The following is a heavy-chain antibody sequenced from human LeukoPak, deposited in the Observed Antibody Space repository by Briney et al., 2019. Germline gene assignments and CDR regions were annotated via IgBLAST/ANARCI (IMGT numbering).Heavy chain of an antibody. CDR3: ARDRVGRHNDAFDI. CDR2: ISSSSSYI. CDR1: GFTFSSYS. V-gene: IGHV3-21*01. D-gene: IGHD2-21*01. J-gene: IGHJ3*02. Sequence: GGSLRLSCAASGFTFSSYSMNWVRQAPGKGLEWVSSISSSSSYIYYADSVKGRFTISRDNAKNSLYLQMNSLRAEDTAVYYCARDRVGRHNDAFDIWGQGTMVTVSS.